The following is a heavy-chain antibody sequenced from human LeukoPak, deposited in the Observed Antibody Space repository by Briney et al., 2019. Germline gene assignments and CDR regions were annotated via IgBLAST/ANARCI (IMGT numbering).Heavy chain of an antibody. V-gene: IGHV4-59*01. CDR2: IYYSGST. CDR1: GGSISSYY. J-gene: IGHJ3*02. Sequence: PSETLSLTCTVSGGSISSYYWSWIRQPPGEGLERIGYIYYSGSTNYNPSLKSRVTISVDTSKNQFSLKLSSVTAADTAVYYCARDRAYCSGGSCYDDAFDIWGQGTMVTVSS. D-gene: IGHD2-15*01. CDR3: ARDRAYCSGGSCYDDAFDI.